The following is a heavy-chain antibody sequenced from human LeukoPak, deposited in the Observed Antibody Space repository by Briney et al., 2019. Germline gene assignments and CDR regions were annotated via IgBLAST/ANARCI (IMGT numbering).Heavy chain of an antibody. D-gene: IGHD1-26*01. J-gene: IGHJ4*02. CDR1: GFIFSDYY. CDR3: AREGWEELGHYFDY. CDR2: IHSDGSK. Sequence: PGGSLRLSCAASGFIFSDYYMTWVRQAPQKGLEWVSTIHSDGSKYYVDSVKGRFIISRDISQNTVYLEMNSLRAEDAAVYYCAREGWEELGHYFDYWGQGTGVTVSS. V-gene: IGHV3-53*01.